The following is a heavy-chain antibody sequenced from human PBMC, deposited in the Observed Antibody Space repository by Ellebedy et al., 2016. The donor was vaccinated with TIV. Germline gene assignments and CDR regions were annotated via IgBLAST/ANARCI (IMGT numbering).Heavy chain of an antibody. CDR3: ARAGGYCSSTSCWAAGAAGRGGFDY. Sequence: MPSETLSLTCTVSGGSISSYYWSWIRQPPGKGLEWIGYIYYSGSTNYNPSLKSRVTISVDTSKNQFSLKLSSVTAADTAVYYCARAGGYCSSTSCWAAGAAGRGGFDYWGQGTLVTVSS. V-gene: IGHV4-59*01. CDR1: GGSISSYY. CDR2: IYYSGST. J-gene: IGHJ4*02. D-gene: IGHD2-2*01.